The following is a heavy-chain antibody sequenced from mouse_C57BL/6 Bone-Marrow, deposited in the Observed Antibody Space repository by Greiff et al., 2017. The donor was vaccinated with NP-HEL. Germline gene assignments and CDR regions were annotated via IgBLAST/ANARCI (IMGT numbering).Heavy chain of an antibody. Sequence: EVNLVESGGGLVKPGGSLKLSCAASGFTFSSYAMSWVRQTPEKRLEWVATISDGGSYTYYPDNVKGRFTISRDNAKNNLYLQMSHLKSEDTAMYYCAREGYGNSAWFAYWGQGTLVTVSA. CDR2: ISDGGSYT. D-gene: IGHD2-1*01. J-gene: IGHJ3*01. CDR1: GFTFSSYA. V-gene: IGHV5-4*01. CDR3: AREGYGNSAWFAY.